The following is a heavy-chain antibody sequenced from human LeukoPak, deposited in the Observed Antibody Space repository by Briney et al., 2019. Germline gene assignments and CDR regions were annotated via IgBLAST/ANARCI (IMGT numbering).Heavy chain of an antibody. CDR1: VCTFSSFE. J-gene: IGHJ4*02. Sequence: GGSLRLSCAASVCTFSSFEMNGVRQAAGRGLEWVSYISGSGTTIYYADSVRGRFTISRDNAKKSLYLRMHSLRAEDTAIYYCVSAYGGLLDYWGQGNLVTVSS. D-gene: IGHD3-16*01. CDR3: VSAYGGLLDY. CDR2: ISGSGTTI. V-gene: IGHV3-48*03.